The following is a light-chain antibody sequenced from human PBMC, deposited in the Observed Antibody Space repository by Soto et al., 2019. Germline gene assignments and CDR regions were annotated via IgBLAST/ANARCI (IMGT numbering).Light chain of an antibody. CDR3: QSYDSSQSGWV. Sequence: QSVLTQPPSVSGAPGQRVTISCTGSSSNIGAGYDVHWYQQLPGTAPKLLIYGNSNRPSGVPDRFSGSKSGTSASLAITGLQAEDEVDYYCQSYDSSQSGWVFGGGTKLTVL. CDR1: SSNIGAGYD. V-gene: IGLV1-40*01. CDR2: GNS. J-gene: IGLJ3*02.